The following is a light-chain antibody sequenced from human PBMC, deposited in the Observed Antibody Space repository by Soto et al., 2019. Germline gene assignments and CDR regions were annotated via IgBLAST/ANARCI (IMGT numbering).Light chain of an antibody. CDR1: QGIRNS. J-gene: IGKJ1*01. V-gene: IGKV1-27*01. CDR3: QMYNSAPRT. Sequence: DIQMTQSPSSLSASVGDRVTITCQASQGIRNSLAWFQQKPGKVPKLLIYAASILQLGVPSRFSGRGSGTDFTLTISSLQPEDVATYYCQMYNSAPRTFGQGTKVEIK. CDR2: AAS.